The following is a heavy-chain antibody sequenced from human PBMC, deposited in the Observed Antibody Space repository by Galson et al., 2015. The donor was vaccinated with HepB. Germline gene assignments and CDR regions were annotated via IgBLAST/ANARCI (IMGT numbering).Heavy chain of an antibody. CDR1: GGTFSSYA. V-gene: IGHV1-69*06. J-gene: IGHJ4*02. D-gene: IGHD3-10*01. Sequence: SVKVSCKASGGTFSSYAISWVRQAPGQGLEWMGGIIPIFGTANYAQKFQGRVTITADKSTSTAYMELSSLRSEDTAVYYCAREVGDYGSGSYSDWGQGTLVTVSS. CDR3: AREVGDYGSGSYSD. CDR2: IIPIFGTA.